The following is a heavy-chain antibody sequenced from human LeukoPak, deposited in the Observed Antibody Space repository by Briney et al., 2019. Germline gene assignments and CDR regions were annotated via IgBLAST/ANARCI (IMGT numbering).Heavy chain of an antibody. J-gene: IGHJ4*02. V-gene: IGHV1-2*02. Sequence: GASVKVSCKASGYTFTGYYMHWVRQAPGQGLEWMGWINPNSGGTNYAQKFQGRVTMTRDTSISTAYMELSRLRSDDTAVYYCAGEPGGYSYGYPFDYWGQGTLVTVSS. CDR2: INPNSGGT. CDR3: AGEPGGYSYGYPFDY. CDR1: GYTFTGYY. D-gene: IGHD5-18*01.